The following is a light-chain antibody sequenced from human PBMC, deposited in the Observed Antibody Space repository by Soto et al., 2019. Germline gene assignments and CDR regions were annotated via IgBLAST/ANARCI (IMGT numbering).Light chain of an antibody. J-gene: IGLJ2*01. V-gene: IGLV2-8*01. CDR3: SSYAGSNNPVI. Sequence: QSDLTQPPSASGSPGQSVTISCTGTSSDVGGYNYVSWYQQHPGKAPKFMIYEVSKRPSGVPDRFSGSKSGNTASLTVSGLQADDEADYYCSSYAGSNNPVIFGGGTQLTVL. CDR1: SSDVGGYNY. CDR2: EVS.